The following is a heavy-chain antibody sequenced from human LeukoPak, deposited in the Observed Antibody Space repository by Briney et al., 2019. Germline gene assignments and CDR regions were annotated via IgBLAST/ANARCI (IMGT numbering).Heavy chain of an antibody. V-gene: IGHV3-21*01. Sequence: GGSLRLSCAASGFTFSSYSMTWVRQARGKGLEWVSSISSSSSYIYYADSVKGRFTISRDNAKNSLYLQMNSLRAEDTAVYYCARARGYQPFDYWGQGTLVTVSS. CDR3: ARARGYQPFDY. J-gene: IGHJ4*02. CDR2: ISSSSSYI. CDR1: GFTFSSYS. D-gene: IGHD2-2*01.